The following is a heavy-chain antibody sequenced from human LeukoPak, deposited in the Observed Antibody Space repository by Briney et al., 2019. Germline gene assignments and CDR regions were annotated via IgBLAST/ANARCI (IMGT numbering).Heavy chain of an antibody. CDR1: GYSFTSYW. CDR3: ARQKEDVAAAGTSYYYYYGMDV. CDR2: IYPGDSDT. V-gene: IGHV5-51*01. D-gene: IGHD6-13*01. Sequence: PGESLKTSCKGSGYSFTSYWIGWVRQMPGKGLEWMGIIYPGDSDTRYSPSFQGQVTISADKSISTAYLQWSSLKASDTAMYYCARQKEDVAAAGTSYYYYYGMDVWGQGTTVTVS. J-gene: IGHJ6*02.